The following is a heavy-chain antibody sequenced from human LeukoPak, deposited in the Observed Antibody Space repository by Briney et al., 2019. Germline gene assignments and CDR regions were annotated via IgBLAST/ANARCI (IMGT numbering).Heavy chain of an antibody. Sequence: GGSLRLSCAASGFTFSSYGMHWVRQAPGKGLEWVAVMSYDGSNKYYADSVKGRFTISRDNSKNTLYLQMNSLRVEDTAVYYCTKERRGYSFGWDYWGQGTLVTVSS. D-gene: IGHD5-18*01. CDR2: MSYDGSNK. V-gene: IGHV3-30*18. CDR1: GFTFSSYG. CDR3: TKERRGYSFGWDY. J-gene: IGHJ4*02.